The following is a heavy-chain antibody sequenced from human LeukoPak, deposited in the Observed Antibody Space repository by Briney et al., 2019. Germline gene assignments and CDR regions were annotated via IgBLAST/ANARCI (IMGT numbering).Heavy chain of an antibody. CDR2: IYTSGST. V-gene: IGHV4-61*02. J-gene: IGHJ6*03. Sequence: SQTLSLTCTVSGGSISSGSYYWSWIRQPAGKGLEWIGRIYTSGSTNYNPSLKSRVTISVDTSKNQFSLKLSSVTAADTAVYYCARDRVKEYQLLGYYYYYYMDVWGKGTMVTVSS. CDR3: ARDRVKEYQLLGYYYYYYMDV. CDR1: GGSISSGSYY. D-gene: IGHD2-2*01.